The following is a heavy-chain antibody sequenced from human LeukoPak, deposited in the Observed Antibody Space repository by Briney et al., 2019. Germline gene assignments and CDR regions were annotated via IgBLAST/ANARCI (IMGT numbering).Heavy chain of an antibody. CDR2: IIPIFGTA. D-gene: IGHD3-10*01. V-gene: IGHV1-69*06. CDR1: GGTFSSYA. Sequence: ASVKVSCKASGGTFSSYAISWVRQAPGQGLEWMGGIIPIFGTANYAQKFQGRVTITADKSTSTAYMELSSLRSEDTAVYHCARFRVAYFAYWGQGTLVTVSS. CDR3: ARFRVAYFAY. J-gene: IGHJ4*02.